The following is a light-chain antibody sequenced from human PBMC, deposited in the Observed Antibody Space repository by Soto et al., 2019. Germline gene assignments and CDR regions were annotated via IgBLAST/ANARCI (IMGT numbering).Light chain of an antibody. CDR1: SSDVGGYKY. CDR3: SSYTTSSTVV. CDR2: DVS. V-gene: IGLV2-14*01. Sequence: QSALTQPASVSGSPGQSITISCTGTSSDVGGYKYVSWYQQNPGKAPKLMIFDVSSRPSGVSNRFSGTKSGNTASLTISGLQAEDEADYYFSSYTTSSTVVFGGGTKLTAL. J-gene: IGLJ2*01.